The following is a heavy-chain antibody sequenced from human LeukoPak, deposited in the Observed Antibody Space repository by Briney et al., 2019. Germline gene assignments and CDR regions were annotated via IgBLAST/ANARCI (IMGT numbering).Heavy chain of an antibody. CDR1: GFSSYG. J-gene: IGHJ4*02. CDR3: ARDGFSSSWYGRALDY. D-gene: IGHD6-13*01. CDR2: IWYDEGNK. V-gene: IGHV3-33*01. Sequence: GWSLRLSCAASGFSSYGMHWVRQAPGKGLEWVAVIWYDEGNKYYADSVKGRFTISRDNSRNTLYLQMNSLRAEDTAVYYCARDGFSSSWYGRALDYWGQGTLVTVSS.